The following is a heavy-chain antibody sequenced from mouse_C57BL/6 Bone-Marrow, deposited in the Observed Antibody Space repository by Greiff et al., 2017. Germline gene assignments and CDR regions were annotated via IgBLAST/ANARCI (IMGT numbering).Heavy chain of an antibody. Sequence: EVKVVESGGDLVKPGGSLQLSCAASGFTFSSYGMSWVRQTPDKRLAWVATISSGGSSTYSPDSVKGRFTISRDNAKNTLYLQMSSLKSEDTAMYYCARRDYSYAMDYWGQGTSVTVSS. CDR2: ISSGGSST. CDR3: ARRDYSYAMDY. D-gene: IGHD1-1*01. J-gene: IGHJ4*01. V-gene: IGHV5-6*02. CDR1: GFTFSSYG.